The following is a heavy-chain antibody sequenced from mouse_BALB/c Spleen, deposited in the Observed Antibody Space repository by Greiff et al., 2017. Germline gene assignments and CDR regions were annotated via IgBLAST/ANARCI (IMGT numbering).Heavy chain of an antibody. CDR2: INPSNGGT. Sequence: QVQLKQSGAELVKPGASVKLSCKASGYTFTSYYMYWVKQRPGQGLEWIGEINPSNGGTNFNEKFKSKATLTVDKSSSTAYMQLSSLTSEDSAVYYCTRGGGTYPYYYAMDYWGQGTSVTVSS. V-gene: IGHV1S81*02. CDR1: GYTFTSYY. CDR3: TRGGGTYPYYYAMDY. D-gene: IGHD5-1*01. J-gene: IGHJ4*01.